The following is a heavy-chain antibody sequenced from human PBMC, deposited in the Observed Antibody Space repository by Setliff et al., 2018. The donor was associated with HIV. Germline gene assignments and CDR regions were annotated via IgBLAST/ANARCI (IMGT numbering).Heavy chain of an antibody. CDR3: ARMQQLPALSHDH. CDR2: IYSSGYT. D-gene: IGHD6-13*01. CDR1: DDSISTYY. J-gene: IGHJ4*02. Sequence: SVTLSLTCTVSDDSISTYYWSWIRQPPGKGLEWIGYIYSSGYTNYNPSLKSRVTISVDTSKNEVSLRMTSVIAADTAVYFCARMQQLPALSHDHWGQGTLVTVSS. V-gene: IGHV4-4*09.